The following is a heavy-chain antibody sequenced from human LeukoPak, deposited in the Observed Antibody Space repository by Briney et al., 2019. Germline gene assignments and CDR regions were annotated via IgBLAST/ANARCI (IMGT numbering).Heavy chain of an antibody. V-gene: IGHV3-30*04. CDR3: ARAAAGY. CDR2: ITYDGSNK. Sequence: GALRLSCAASGFTFSSYAMHWVRQAPGKGLEWVAVITYDGSNKYYADSVKGRFTISRDNSKNTLNLQMNSLRAEDTAVYYCARAAAGYWGQGTLVTVSS. J-gene: IGHJ4*02. D-gene: IGHD6-13*01. CDR1: GFTFSSYA.